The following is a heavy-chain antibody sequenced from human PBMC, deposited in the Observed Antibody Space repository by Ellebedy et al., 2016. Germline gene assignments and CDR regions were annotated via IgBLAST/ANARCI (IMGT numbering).Heavy chain of an antibody. D-gene: IGHD5-24*01. Sequence: GGSLRLSCAASGSTITPYAMTWVPQAPGKGLGWVAPIKRERDDEYYVDSVKGRFTVARDNAKNSVYLQMNSLRADDTAVYYCARDRNGVSRDCWGQGTLVTVSS. CDR2: IKRERDDE. J-gene: IGHJ4*02. CDR3: ARDRNGVSRDC. CDR1: GSTITPYA. V-gene: IGHV3-7*01.